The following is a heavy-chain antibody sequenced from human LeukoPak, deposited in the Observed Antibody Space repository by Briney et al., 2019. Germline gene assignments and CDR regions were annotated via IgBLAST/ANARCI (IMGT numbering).Heavy chain of an antibody. CDR3: ARAPQDTRGSFGNDCMDV. CDR1: GFFFRNYA. CDR2: ISYDGSIK. Sequence: PWRSLRPCCAASGFFFRNYAVHWVRQAPDKGLEWVAAISYDGSIKEYADSVKGRFLISRDNSQNTLDLQMNSLRGEDTGVYFCARAPQDTRGSFGNDCMDVWGQGTTVTVS. D-gene: IGHD1-1*01. J-gene: IGHJ6*02. V-gene: IGHV3-30*01.